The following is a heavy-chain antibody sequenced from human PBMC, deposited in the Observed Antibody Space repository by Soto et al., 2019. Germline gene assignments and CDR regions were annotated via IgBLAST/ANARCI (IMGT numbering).Heavy chain of an antibody. D-gene: IGHD5-18*01. J-gene: IGHJ4*02. CDR3: ARGPRKQLWVRYFDY. Sequence: ASVKVSCKASGYTFSDYYIHWVRQAPGQGLEWMGWINPNTNTDVINYAERFQGRVTMTSDTSVTTAYMELSGLKSDDTAVYYCARGPRKQLWVRYFDYWGQGTLVT. V-gene: IGHV1-2*02. CDR2: INPNTNTDVI. CDR1: GYTFSDYY.